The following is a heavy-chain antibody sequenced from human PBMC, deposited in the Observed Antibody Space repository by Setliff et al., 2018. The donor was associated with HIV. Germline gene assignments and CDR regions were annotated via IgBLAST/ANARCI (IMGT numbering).Heavy chain of an antibody. CDR1: GDSISSSAYY. V-gene: IGHV4-39*07. J-gene: IGHJ4*02. CDR2: IYYSGNT. CDR3: ARDRGILSNWLYYFDS. D-gene: IGHD6-13*01. Sequence: PSETLSLTCTVSGDSISSSAYYWGWIRQPPGKGLEWIGSIYYSGNTYYNPSLKSRVTISVDTSKNQFSLNLNSVTAADTALYYCARDRGILSNWLYYFDSWGQGTLVTVSS.